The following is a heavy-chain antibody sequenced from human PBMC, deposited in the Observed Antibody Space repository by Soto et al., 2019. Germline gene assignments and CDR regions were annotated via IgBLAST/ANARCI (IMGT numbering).Heavy chain of an antibody. D-gene: IGHD3-3*01. Sequence: HPGGSLRLSCAASGFTFSSYSMNWVRQAPGKGREWVSAISGSGGSPYYADSVKGRFTISRDNSKNTLYLEMNSLRAEDTAVYYCAKGPTIFGVIIVAEYYYGMDVGGPGTTVTAP. CDR1: GFTFSSYS. J-gene: IGHJ6*02. V-gene: IGHV3-23*01. CDR2: ISGSGGSP. CDR3: AKGPTIFGVIIVAEYYYGMDV.